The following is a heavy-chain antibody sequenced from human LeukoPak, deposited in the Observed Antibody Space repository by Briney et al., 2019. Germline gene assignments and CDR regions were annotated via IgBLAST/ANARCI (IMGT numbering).Heavy chain of an antibody. D-gene: IGHD2-2*01. J-gene: IGHJ4*02. CDR3: ARFLKRRRYCSSTSCLPYFDY. Sequence: TLSLTCXVSGGSISGGDYYWSWIRQPPGKGLEWIGYIYYSGSTYYNPSLKSRVTISVDTSKNQFSLKLSSVTAADTAVYYCARFLKRRRYCSSTSCLPYFDYWGQRTLVTVSS. V-gene: IGHV4-30-4*08. CDR1: GGSISGGDYY. CDR2: IYYSGST.